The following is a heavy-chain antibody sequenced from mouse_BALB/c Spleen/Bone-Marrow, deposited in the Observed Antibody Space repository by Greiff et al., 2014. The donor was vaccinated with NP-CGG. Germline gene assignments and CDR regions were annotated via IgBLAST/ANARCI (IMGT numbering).Heavy chain of an antibody. CDR2: IHPYNDGT. J-gene: IGHJ2*01. CDR1: GYTFTSYV. Sequence: VHVKQSGPELVKPGASVKMSRKASGYTFTSYVMHWVKQKPGQGLEWIGYIHPYNDGTKYNEKFKGKATLTSDKSSSTAYMELSSLTSEDSAVYYCARRYGNYYFDYWGQGTTLTVSS. CDR3: ARRYGNYYFDY. V-gene: IGHV1-14*01. D-gene: IGHD2-10*02.